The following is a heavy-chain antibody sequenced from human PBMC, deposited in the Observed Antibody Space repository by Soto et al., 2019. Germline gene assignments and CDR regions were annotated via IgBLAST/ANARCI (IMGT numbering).Heavy chain of an antibody. Sequence: ASVKVSCKASGYTFTSYAMHWVRQAPGQRLEWMGWINAGNGNTKYSQRFQGRVTITRDTSVSTAYMELSSLRSEDTAVYYCARGSNIRGMEVWGQGTTVSVSS. J-gene: IGHJ6*01. CDR1: GYTFTSYA. CDR3: ARGSNIRGMEV. CDR2: INAGNGNT. V-gene: IGHV1-3*01. D-gene: IGHD3-3*02.